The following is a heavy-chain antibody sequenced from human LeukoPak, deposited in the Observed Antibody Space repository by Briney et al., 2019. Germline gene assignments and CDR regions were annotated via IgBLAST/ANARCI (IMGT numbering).Heavy chain of an antibody. CDR2: ITWNSDNI. V-gene: IGHV3-9*01. J-gene: IGHJ4*02. Sequence: GGSLRLSCAASGFTFDDYAMHWVRHAPGKGLEWVSGITWNSDNIEYADSVKGRFTISRDNAKNSLYLQMNSLRVDDTALYHCARKGLGGELGGFDSWGQGTLVTVSS. CDR1: GFTFDDYA. CDR3: ARKGLGGELGGFDS. D-gene: IGHD1-26*01.